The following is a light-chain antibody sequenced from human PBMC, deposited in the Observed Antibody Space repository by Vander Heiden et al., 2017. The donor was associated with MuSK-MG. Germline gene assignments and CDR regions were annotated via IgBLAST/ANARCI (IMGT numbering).Light chain of an antibody. CDR1: QDISNY. CDR3: QQYDNVAIT. J-gene: IGKJ4*01. CDR2: DAS. Sequence: IRMSHSGSALSASVGDRVTITCKASQDISNYLNWYQQKPGKAPKLLIYDASNLETGIPSRFSGSGSGTDFTFTISSLQPEDIATYYCQQYDNVAITFGGGTKVEIK. V-gene: IGKV1-33*01.